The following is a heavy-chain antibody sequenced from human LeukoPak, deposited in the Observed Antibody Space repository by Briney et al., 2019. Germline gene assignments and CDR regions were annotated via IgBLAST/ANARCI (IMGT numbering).Heavy chain of an antibody. CDR1: GFTFSSYA. CDR3: AKCTRMVRGVIGAFDI. Sequence: PGGSLRLSCAASGFTFSSYAMSWVRQAPGKGLEWVSAISGSGGSTYYADSVKGRFTISRDNSKNTLYLQMNSLRAEDTAVYYCAKCTRMVRGVIGAFDIWGQGTMVTVSS. CDR2: ISGSGGST. D-gene: IGHD3-10*01. V-gene: IGHV3-23*01. J-gene: IGHJ3*02.